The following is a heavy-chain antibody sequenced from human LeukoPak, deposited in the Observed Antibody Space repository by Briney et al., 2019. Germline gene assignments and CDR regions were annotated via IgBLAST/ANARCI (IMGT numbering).Heavy chain of an antibody. J-gene: IGHJ4*02. V-gene: IGHV3-64D*09. D-gene: IGHD4-17*01. CDR3: VKGRGVLTTVTAHYFDY. CDR2: ISSDGGST. CDR1: GFTFSSYG. Sequence: GGSLRLSCSGSGFTFSSYGVHWVRQAPGKGLEYVSAISSDGGSTYYGDSVKGRFTISRDNSRNSLYLRMSSLSTEDTAVYYCVKGRGVLTTVTAHYFDYWGRGTLVTVSS.